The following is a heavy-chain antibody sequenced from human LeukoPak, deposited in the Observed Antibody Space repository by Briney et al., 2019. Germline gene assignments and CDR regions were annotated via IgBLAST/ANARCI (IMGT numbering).Heavy chain of an antibody. CDR2: ISSSSSTI. J-gene: IGHJ6*02. Sequence: GGSLRLSCAASGFTFSSYSMNWVRQAPGKGLEWVSYISSSSSTIYYADSVKGRFTISRDNAKNSLYLQMNSLRAEDTAVYYCARDDSSGWTSYYYYYGMDVWGQGTTVTVSS. V-gene: IGHV3-48*04. D-gene: IGHD6-19*01. CDR3: ARDDSSGWTSYYYYYGMDV. CDR1: GFTFSSYS.